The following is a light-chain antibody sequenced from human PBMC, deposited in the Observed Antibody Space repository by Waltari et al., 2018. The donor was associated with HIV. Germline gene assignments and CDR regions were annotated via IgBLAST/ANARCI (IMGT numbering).Light chain of an antibody. J-gene: IGKJ4*01. CDR1: QDINNS. V-gene: IGKV1-27*01. CDR3: QKYNSAPLT. Sequence: DIQMTQSPSSLSASVGDRVTITCRASQDINNSLAWYQQKPGRVPKLLIYTSSTLQSGVPSRFSGSGSGTLFTLTVSSLQPDDVATYYCQKYNSAPLTFGGGTKVEI. CDR2: TSS.